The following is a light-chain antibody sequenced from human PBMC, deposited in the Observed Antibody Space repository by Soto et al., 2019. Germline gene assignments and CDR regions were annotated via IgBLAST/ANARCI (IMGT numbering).Light chain of an antibody. CDR1: QDISNY. V-gene: IGKV1-33*01. CDR2: DAS. Sequence: DIQMTQSTSSLSASVGDRVTITCQASQDISNYLNWYQQKPGKAPKLLIYDASNLETGVPSRFSGSGSGTDFTFTISSLQPEDIATYYCQQYDNLPLTFGGGGMVDVK. J-gene: IGKJ4*01. CDR3: QQYDNLPLT.